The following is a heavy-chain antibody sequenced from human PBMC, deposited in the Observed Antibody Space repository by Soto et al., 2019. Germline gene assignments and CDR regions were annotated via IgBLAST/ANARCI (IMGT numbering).Heavy chain of an antibody. V-gene: IGHV3-23*01. J-gene: IGHJ5*02. CDR1: GFTFGTTD. D-gene: IGHD3-10*01. CDR2: IDGSGGIT. CDR3: VKDSGWFNT. Sequence: QLLQSGGGLVQPGGSLTLSCAASGFTFGTTDMSWVRQAPGEGLEWVSTIDGSGGITYYADSVKGRFTISRDNSRNTVHLQMNSLRGDDTALYYCVKDSGWFNTWGQGDLVTVSS.